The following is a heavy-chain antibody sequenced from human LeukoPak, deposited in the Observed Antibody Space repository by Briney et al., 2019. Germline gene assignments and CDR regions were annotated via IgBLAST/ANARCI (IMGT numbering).Heavy chain of an antibody. CDR3: ATGGVGVVVITDAFDI. Sequence: ASVKVSCKVSGYTLTECSMHWVRQAPGKGLEWMGGFDPEDGETIYAQKFQGRVTMTEDTSTDTAYMELSSLRSEDTAVYDCATGGVGVVVITDAFDIWGQGTMVTVSS. CDR2: FDPEDGET. J-gene: IGHJ3*02. D-gene: IGHD3-22*01. CDR1: GYTLTECS. V-gene: IGHV1-24*01.